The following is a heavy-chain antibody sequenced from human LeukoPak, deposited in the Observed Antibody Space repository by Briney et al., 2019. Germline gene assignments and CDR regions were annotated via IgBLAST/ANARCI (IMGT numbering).Heavy chain of an antibody. Sequence: SETLSLTCAVYGGSFSGYYWSWIRQPPGKGLEWIGNIYYTGSTNYNPSLKSRVTISIDASQTQFSLKLNSVTAADTAIYYCARVHGSGAHKDWGQGTLVTASS. J-gene: IGHJ4*02. CDR2: IYYTGST. CDR1: GGSFSGYY. V-gene: IGHV4-59*01. D-gene: IGHD3-10*01. CDR3: ARVHGSGAHKD.